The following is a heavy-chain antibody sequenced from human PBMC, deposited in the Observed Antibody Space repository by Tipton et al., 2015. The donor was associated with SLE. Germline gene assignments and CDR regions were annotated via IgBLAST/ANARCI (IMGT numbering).Heavy chain of an antibody. V-gene: IGHV4-34*01. J-gene: IGHJ4*02. D-gene: IGHD6-13*01. CDR1: GGSFSGYY. CDR2: INHSGST. CDR3: ARGGGSSWYDY. Sequence: TLSLTCAVYGGSFSGYYWSWIRQPPGKGLEWIGEINHSGSTNYNPSLKSRVTMSVDTSRNQFSLKLSSVTAADTAVYYCARGGGSSWYDYWGQGTLVTVSS.